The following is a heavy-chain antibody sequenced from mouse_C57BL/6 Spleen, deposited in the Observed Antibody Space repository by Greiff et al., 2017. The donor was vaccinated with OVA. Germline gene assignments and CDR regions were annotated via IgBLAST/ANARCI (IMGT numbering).Heavy chain of an antibody. CDR3: ARGVYYDYEAYAMDY. CDR1: GYSITSGYY. CDR2: ISYDGSN. J-gene: IGHJ4*01. D-gene: IGHD2-4*01. V-gene: IGHV3-6*01. Sequence: DVQLQESGPGLVKPSQSLSLTCSVTGYSITSGYYWNWIRQFPGNKLEWMGYISYDGSNNYNPSLKNRISITRDTSKNQFFLKLNSVTTEDTATYYCARGVYYDYEAYAMDYWGQGTSVTVSS.